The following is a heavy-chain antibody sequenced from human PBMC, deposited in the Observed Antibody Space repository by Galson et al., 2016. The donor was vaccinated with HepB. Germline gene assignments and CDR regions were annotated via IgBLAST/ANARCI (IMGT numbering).Heavy chain of an antibody. CDR1: GFTFSSSW. V-gene: IGHV3-7*05. Sequence: SLRLSCAGSGFTFSSSWLGWVRQAPGRGLEWVANINPDGSAEYYVDSLKGRFTISRDNARTSLYLQMNSLGAEDTGVYYCARGGGHLDYWGQGTLVTVSS. J-gene: IGHJ4*02. CDR2: INPDGSAE. CDR3: ARGGGHLDY. D-gene: IGHD3-16*01.